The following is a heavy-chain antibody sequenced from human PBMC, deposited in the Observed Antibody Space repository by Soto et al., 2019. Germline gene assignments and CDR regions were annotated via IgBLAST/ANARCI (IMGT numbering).Heavy chain of an antibody. Sequence: VKLVQSGGGLVQPGGSRRLSCAASGFSVGGNHVTWVRQAPGKGLEWVAVMHTGGATFYADSVEGRFTISRDNSKNTVVLQLNRLSVVDTALYFCARGVNDDAWGQGTRVTVSS. CDR2: MHTGGAT. D-gene: IGHD1-1*01. CDR1: GFSVGGNH. CDR3: ARGVNDDA. J-gene: IGHJ4*02. V-gene: IGHV3-53*01.